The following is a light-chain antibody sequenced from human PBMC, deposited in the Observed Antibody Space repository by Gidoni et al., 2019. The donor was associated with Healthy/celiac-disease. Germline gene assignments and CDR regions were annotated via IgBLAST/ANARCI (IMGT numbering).Light chain of an antibody. J-gene: IGKJ1*01. V-gene: IGKV1-5*03. CDR2: KAS. Sequence: DIKMTKSPSTLSASVGDRVTITCRASQCISSWLAWYQQKPGKAPKLLIYKASSLESGVPSRFSGSGSGTEFTLTISSLQPDDFATYYCQQYNSYSPLTFXQXTKVEIK. CDR1: QCISSW. CDR3: QQYNSYSPLT.